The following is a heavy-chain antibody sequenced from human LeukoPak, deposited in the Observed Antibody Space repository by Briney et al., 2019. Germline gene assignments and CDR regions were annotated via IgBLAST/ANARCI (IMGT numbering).Heavy chain of an antibody. Sequence: SETLSLTCTVSGGSISSYYWNWIRQPPGKGLEWIGYIYYSGSTDYNPSLKSRVTTSVDTSKNQFSLKLSSVTAADTAVYYCARERLGYYDRSGLDYWGQGTLVTVSS. CDR3: ARERLGYYDRSGLDY. J-gene: IGHJ4*02. CDR2: IYYSGST. D-gene: IGHD3-22*01. V-gene: IGHV4-59*01. CDR1: GGSISSYY.